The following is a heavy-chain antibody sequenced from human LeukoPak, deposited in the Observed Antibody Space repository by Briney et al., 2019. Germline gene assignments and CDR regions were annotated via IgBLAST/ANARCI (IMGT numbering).Heavy chain of an antibody. D-gene: IGHD2-2*01. CDR2: IIPIFGTA. J-gene: IGHJ6*02. CDR1: GGTFSSYA. V-gene: IGHV1-69*13. CDR3: ARSRSACSSTSCHLYYYYGMDV. Sequence: ASVTVSCKASGGTFSSYAISWVRQAPGQGLEWMGGIIPIFGTANYAQKFQGRVTITADESTSTAYMELSSLRSEDTAVYYCARSRSACSSTSCHLYYYYGMDVWGQGTTVTVSS.